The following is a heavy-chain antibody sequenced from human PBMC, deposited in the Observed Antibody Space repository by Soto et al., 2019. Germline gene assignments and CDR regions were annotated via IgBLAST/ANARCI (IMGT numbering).Heavy chain of an antibody. CDR1: GYTFTSYG. Sequence: GASVKVSCKASGYTFTSYGISWVRQAPGQGLEWMGWISAYNGSTNYAQKLQGRVTMTTDTSTSTAYMELRSLRSDDTAVYYCARNKRGGLDDGVPNAFDIWGQGTMVTVSS. CDR3: ARNKRGGLDDGVPNAFDI. J-gene: IGHJ3*02. V-gene: IGHV1-18*01. D-gene: IGHD6-19*01. CDR2: ISAYNGST.